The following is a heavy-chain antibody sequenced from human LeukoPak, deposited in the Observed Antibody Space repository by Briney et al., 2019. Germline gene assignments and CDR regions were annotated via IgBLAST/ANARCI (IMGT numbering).Heavy chain of an antibody. V-gene: IGHV4-4*07. CDR2: SYISGST. D-gene: IGHD1-26*01. CDR1: GGSISSHY. Sequence: PETLSLTCTVSGGSISSHYWSWIRQPAGKGLEWIGRSYISGSTNYNPSLKSRVTMSIDTSKNQFSLKLSSVTAADTAVYYCATNSGNYRHYFDYWGQGTLVTVSS. CDR3: ATNSGNYRHYFDY. J-gene: IGHJ4*02.